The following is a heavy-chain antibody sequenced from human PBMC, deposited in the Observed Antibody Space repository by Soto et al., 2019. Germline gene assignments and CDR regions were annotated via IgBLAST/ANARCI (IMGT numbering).Heavy chain of an antibody. CDR1: GYTFTSYD. Sequence: QVQLVQSGAEVKKPGASVKVSCKASGYTFTSYDINWVRQATGQVLEWMGLMNPNSGNTGYAQKFQGRVTMTRNTYISTAYMKLSSLRSEDTAVYYCASIGSSSSWYYYEYDGMDVWGQGTTVTVSS. J-gene: IGHJ6*02. CDR2: MNPNSGNT. V-gene: IGHV1-8*01. CDR3: ASIGSSSSWYYYEYDGMDV. D-gene: IGHD6-13*01.